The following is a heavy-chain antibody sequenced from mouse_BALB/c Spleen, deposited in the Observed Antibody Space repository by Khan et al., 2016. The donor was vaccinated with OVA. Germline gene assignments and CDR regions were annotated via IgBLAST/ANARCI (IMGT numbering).Heavy chain of an antibody. J-gene: IGHJ2*01. D-gene: IGHD1-2*01. V-gene: IGHV5-6*01. CDR1: GFTFSSYG. Sequence: EVELVESGGDLVKPGGSLKLSCAASGFTFSSYGMSWVRQTPDKRLEWVATISSGGSYTYYPDSVKGRFTISRDNAKNTLYLQMSSLKSEDTAMYYCAIHYYGYYFYYWGQGTTLTVSS. CDR3: AIHYYGYYFYY. CDR2: ISSGGSYT.